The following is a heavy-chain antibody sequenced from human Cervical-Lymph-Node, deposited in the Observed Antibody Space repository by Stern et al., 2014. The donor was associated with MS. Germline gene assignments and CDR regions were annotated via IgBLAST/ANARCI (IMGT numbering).Heavy chain of an antibody. V-gene: IGHV4-4*02. Sequence: QVQLQESGPGLVKPSGTLSLTCAVSGGSVSSTNWWSWVRQSPGKGLEWIGNLYNSGPSTSPPSLRIRVSISLDNPKTHLSLLLTSVTAADTAVYYCARERQQYCNSEGCSYWYFDLWGRGTLVTVSS. CDR2: LYNSGPS. CDR1: GGSVSSTNW. D-gene: IGHD2/OR15-2a*01. CDR3: ARERQQYCNSEGCSYWYFDL. J-gene: IGHJ2*01.